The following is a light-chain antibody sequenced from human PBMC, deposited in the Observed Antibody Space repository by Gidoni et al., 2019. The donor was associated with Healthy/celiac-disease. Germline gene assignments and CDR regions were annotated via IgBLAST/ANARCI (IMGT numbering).Light chain of an antibody. CDR1: QGISSY. V-gene: IGKV1-8*01. J-gene: IGKJ4*01. CDR3: QQYYSYPRVT. CDR2: AAS. Sequence: AIRMTQSPSSFSASTGDRVTITCRVSQGISSYLAWYQQKPGKAPELLIYAASTLQSGVPSRFSGSGAGTDFTLTISCLQSEDFATYYCQQYYSYPRVTFGGGTKVEIK.